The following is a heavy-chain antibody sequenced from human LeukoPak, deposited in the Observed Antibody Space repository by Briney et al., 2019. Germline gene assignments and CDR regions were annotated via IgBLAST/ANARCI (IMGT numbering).Heavy chain of an antibody. CDR2: ISSNGGST. Sequence: GGSLRLSCAASGFTFSSYAMHWVRQAPGKGLEYVSAISSNGGSTYYAKSVKGRCTISRDNSKNTLYLQMGSLRAEDMAVYYCAKDQAYYYGSGSYGDYWGQGTLVTVSS. CDR3: AKDQAYYYGSGSYGDY. CDR1: GFTFSSYA. J-gene: IGHJ4*02. D-gene: IGHD3-10*01. V-gene: IGHV3-64*01.